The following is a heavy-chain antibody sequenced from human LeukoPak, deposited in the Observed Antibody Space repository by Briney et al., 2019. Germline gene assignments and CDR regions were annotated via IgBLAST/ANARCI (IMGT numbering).Heavy chain of an antibody. CDR2: INHTGNA. J-gene: IGHJ4*02. Sequence: KPSETLSLTCAVYGVSFSGYFWSWIRQSPGKGLEWIGEINHTGNAAYNPSLKSRVTMSVDTPKNQFSLRLSSVTAADTAVYYCARKTVPTEVDYWGQGTLVTVSS. CDR1: GVSFSGYF. V-gene: IGHV4-34*01. D-gene: IGHD4-17*01. CDR3: ARKTVPTEVDY.